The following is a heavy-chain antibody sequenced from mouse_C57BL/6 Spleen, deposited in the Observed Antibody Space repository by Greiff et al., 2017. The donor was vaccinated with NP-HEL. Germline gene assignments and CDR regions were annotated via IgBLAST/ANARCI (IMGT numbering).Heavy chain of an antibody. D-gene: IGHD2-1*01. Sequence: EVKLVESGGGLVKPGGSLKLSCAASGFTFSSYAMSWVRQTPEKRLEWVATISDGGSYTYYPDNVKGRFTISRDNAKNNLYLQMSHLKSEDTAMYYCARDRGYYGNSYFDYWGQGTTLTVSS. CDR3: ARDRGYYGNSYFDY. J-gene: IGHJ2*01. CDR2: ISDGGSYT. CDR1: GFTFSSYA. V-gene: IGHV5-4*01.